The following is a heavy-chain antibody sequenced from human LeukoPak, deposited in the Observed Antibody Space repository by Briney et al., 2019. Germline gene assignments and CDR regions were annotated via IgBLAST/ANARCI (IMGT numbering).Heavy chain of an antibody. CDR2: ISYSGST. V-gene: IGHV4-31*03. J-gene: IGHJ4*02. D-gene: IGHD3-22*01. CDR1: GGSITSGGYF. CDR3: ARGTYYYDSSGYLLPFDY. Sequence: SETLSLTCTVSGGSITSGGYFWRWIRQHPGKGLECIGHISYSGSTYYTPSLKSRVTISADTSKNQYSLKLSSVTAADTAVYYCARGTYYYDSSGYLLPFDYWGQGTLVTVSS.